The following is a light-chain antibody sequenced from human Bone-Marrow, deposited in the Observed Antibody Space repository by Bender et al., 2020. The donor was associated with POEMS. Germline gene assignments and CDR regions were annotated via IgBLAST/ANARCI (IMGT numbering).Light chain of an antibody. CDR2: EVT. Sequence: QSALTQPASVSGSPGQSITISCTGTSSDIGSYELVSWYQQDPGKAPKVMIYEVTKRPSGVSNRFSGSKSGNTASLTISGLQAEDEADYYCCSYAGSYPSVLFGGGTKLTVL. CDR1: SSDIGSYEL. CDR3: CSYAGSYPSVL. J-gene: IGLJ2*01. V-gene: IGLV2-23*02.